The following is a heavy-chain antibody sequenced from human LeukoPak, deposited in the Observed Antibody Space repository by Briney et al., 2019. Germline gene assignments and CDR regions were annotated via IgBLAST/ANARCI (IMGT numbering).Heavy chain of an antibody. CDR1: GFTFSSYW. Sequence: GGSLRLSCTASGFTFSSYWMHWVRQAPGKGLVWVSRINIDGNSTTYVDSEKGRYIIPRHSAKNTLYLQMNSLRAEDTAVYYCARDPDTPMISQMDYWGQGTLVTVSS. CDR3: ARDPDTPMISQMDY. J-gene: IGHJ4*02. V-gene: IGHV3-74*01. CDR2: INIDGNST. D-gene: IGHD5-18*01.